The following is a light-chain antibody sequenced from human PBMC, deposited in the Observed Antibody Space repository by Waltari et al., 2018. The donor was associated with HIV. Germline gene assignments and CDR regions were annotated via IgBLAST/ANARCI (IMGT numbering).Light chain of an antibody. V-gene: IGLV3-1*01. CDR2: QDR. CDR1: NLSNNY. J-gene: IGLJ2*01. Sequence: SYDLTQAPSLSVSPGQAAKILCSGFNLSNNYVSWYQQKPGQSPLLLIFQDRKRPSGIPERFSGSSSGNTATLTISGTQSVDEADYYCSSYTSSSTVVFGGGTKLTVL. CDR3: SSYTSSSTVV.